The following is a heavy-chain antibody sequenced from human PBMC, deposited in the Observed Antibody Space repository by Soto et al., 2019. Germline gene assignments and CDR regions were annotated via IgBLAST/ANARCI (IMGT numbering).Heavy chain of an antibody. CDR2: IYYSGST. D-gene: IGHD3-16*01. CDR1: GGSISSYY. J-gene: IGHJ3*02. V-gene: IGHV4-59*01. Sequence: KPSETLSLTCTVSGGSISSYYWSWIRQPPGKGLEWIGYIYYSGSTNYNPSLKSRVTISVDTSKNQFSLKLSSVTAADTAVYYCARDRGSNYDYIWGTPPGAFDIWGQGTMVTVSS. CDR3: ARDRGSNYDYIWGTPPGAFDI.